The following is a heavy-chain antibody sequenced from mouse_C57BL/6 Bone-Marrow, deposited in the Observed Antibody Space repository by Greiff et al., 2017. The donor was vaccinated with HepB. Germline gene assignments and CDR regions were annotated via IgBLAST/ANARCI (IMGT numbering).Heavy chain of an antibody. CDR2: IRLKSDNYAT. J-gene: IGHJ2*01. D-gene: IGHD2-3*01. CDR1: GFTFSNYW. Sequence: VQLKESGGGLVQPGGSMKLSCVASGFTFSNYWMNWVRQSPEKGLEWVAQIRLKSDNYATHYAESVKGRFTISRDDSKSSVYLQMNKLRAEDTGIYYCTEEDDGDYWGQGTTLTVSS. CDR3: TEEDDGDY. V-gene: IGHV6-3*01.